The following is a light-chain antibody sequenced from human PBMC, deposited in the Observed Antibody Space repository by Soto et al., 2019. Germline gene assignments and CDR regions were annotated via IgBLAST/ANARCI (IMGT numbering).Light chain of an antibody. V-gene: IGKV1-39*01. Sequence: DIHMTQSPSSLSGSVVGIGTVTFLASQSISSYLNWYQQKPGKAPKLLIYAASSLQSGVPSRFSGSGSGTDFTLTISSLQTEDFATYYCQQSYSTGTFGQRTRLEI. J-gene: IGKJ5*01. CDR1: QSISSY. CDR2: AAS. CDR3: QQSYSTGT.